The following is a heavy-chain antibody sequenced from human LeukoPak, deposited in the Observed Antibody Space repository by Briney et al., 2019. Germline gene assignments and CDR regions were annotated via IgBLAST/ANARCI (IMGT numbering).Heavy chain of an antibody. V-gene: IGHV4-39*01. Sequence: SETLSLTCTVSGGSVSSSSYYWGWIRQPPGKGLEWIGSIYYSGSTYYNPSLKSRVTISVDTSKNQFSLRLSSVTAADTAVYYCATDTTAGFYYMDVWGKGTTVTVSS. CDR2: IYYSGST. D-gene: IGHD1-1*01. J-gene: IGHJ6*03. CDR1: GGSVSSSSYY. CDR3: ATDTTAGFYYMDV.